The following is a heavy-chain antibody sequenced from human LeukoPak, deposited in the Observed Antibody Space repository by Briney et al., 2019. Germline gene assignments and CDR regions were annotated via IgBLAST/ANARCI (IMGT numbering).Heavy chain of an antibody. V-gene: IGHV3-48*03. CDR1: GFTFSSYE. Sequence: PGGSLRLSCAASGFTFSSYEMNWVRQAPGKGLEWVSYISSSGSTIYYADSVKGRFTISRDNAKNSLYLQMNSLRAEDTAVYYCARNEVPWFGELLYHWGQGTLVTVSS. CDR2: ISSSGSTI. D-gene: IGHD3-10*01. J-gene: IGHJ4*02. CDR3: ARNEVPWFGELLYH.